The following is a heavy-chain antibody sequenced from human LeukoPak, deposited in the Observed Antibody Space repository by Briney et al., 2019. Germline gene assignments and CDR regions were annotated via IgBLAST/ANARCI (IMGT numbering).Heavy chain of an antibody. Sequence: PGGSLRLSCAASGFGFSNYGMHWVRQARGKWLEWVAHIWYDGSNKYYADSLKGRFTISRDNSKNTLFLQMNSLRTEDTAVYYCSRGEWELSDYWGQGTLVTVSS. D-gene: IGHD1-26*01. J-gene: IGHJ4*02. CDR1: GFGFSNYG. V-gene: IGHV3-30*02. CDR3: SRGEWELSDY. CDR2: IWYDGSNK.